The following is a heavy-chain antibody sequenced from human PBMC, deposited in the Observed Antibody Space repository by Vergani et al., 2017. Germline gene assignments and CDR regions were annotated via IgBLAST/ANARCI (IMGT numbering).Heavy chain of an antibody. Sequence: QVQLQESGPGLVKPSETLSLTCTVSGGSISSYYWSWIRQPPGKGLEWIGYIYYSGSTNYNPSLKSRVTISVDTSKNQFSLKLSSVTAADTAVYYCARIKGGYYYYYMDVWGKGTTVTVSS. CDR3: ARIKGGYYYYYMDV. CDR1: GGSISSYY. CDR2: IYYSGST. D-gene: IGHD3-16*01. V-gene: IGHV4-59*12. J-gene: IGHJ6*03.